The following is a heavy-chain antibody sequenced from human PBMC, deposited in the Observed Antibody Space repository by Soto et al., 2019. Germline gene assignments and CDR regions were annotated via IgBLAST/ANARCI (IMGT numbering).Heavy chain of an antibody. Sequence: SETLSLTCTVSGGSISSGGYYWSWIRQHPGKGLEWIGYIYYSGSTYYNPSLKSRVTISVDTSKNQFSLKLSSVTAADTAVYYCARDRKVGIDYWGQGTLVTVSS. V-gene: IGHV4-31*03. CDR1: GGSISSGGYY. D-gene: IGHD1-1*01. J-gene: IGHJ4*02. CDR2: IYYSGST. CDR3: ARDRKVGIDY.